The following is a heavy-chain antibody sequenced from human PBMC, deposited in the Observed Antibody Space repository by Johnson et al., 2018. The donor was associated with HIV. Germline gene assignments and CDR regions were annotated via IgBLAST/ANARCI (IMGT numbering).Heavy chain of an antibody. D-gene: IGHD4-17*01. Sequence: QVQLVESGGGVVQPGRSLRLSCAASGFTFSTYAIHWVRQAPGKGLEWVAIISYDGSTKYYADSVKGRFTVSRDNSKNSLYLQMNTLRAEDTALYYCARRLRYGDYFADAFYIWGQGTMVTVSS. CDR1: GFTFSTYA. V-gene: IGHV3-30-3*01. CDR3: ARRLRYGDYFADAFYI. J-gene: IGHJ3*02. CDR2: ISYDGSTK.